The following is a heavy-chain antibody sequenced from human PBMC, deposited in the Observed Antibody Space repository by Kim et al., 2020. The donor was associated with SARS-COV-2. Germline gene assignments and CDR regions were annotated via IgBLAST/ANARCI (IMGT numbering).Heavy chain of an antibody. CDR2: ISSSSSYI. J-gene: IGHJ3*02. CDR3: ARDRVRAAAGPEAFDI. Sequence: GGSLRLSCAASGFTFSSYSMNWVRQAPGKGLEWVSSISSSSSYIYYADSVKGRFTISRDNAKNSLYLQMNSLRAEDTAVYYCARDRVRAAAGPEAFDIWGQGTMVTVSS. V-gene: IGHV3-21*01. CDR1: GFTFSSYS. D-gene: IGHD6-13*01.